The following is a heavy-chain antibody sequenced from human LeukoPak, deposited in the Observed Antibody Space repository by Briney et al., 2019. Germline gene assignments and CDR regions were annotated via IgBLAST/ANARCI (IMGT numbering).Heavy chain of an antibody. Sequence: PSETLSLTCTVSGGSISSYYWSWIRQPAGKGLESIGHISTSGSTNYNPSLKSRVTMSVDTSKNQFSLKLSSVTAADTAVYYCARVRGSSGSYEYYHYMDVWGKGTTVTISS. CDR2: ISTSGST. CDR3: ARVRGSSGSYEYYHYMDV. CDR1: GGSISSYY. D-gene: IGHD1-26*01. V-gene: IGHV4-4*07. J-gene: IGHJ6*03.